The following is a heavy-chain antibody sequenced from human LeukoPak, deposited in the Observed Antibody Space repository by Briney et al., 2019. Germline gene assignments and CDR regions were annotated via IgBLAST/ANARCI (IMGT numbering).Heavy chain of an antibody. Sequence: SETLSLTCTVSGGSISSISYYWGWIRQPPGKGLEWIGSIYYSGSTYYNPSLKSRVTISEDTSKNQFSLKLSSVTAADTAVYYCARGDYDSSGYYTSPWYWGQGTLVTVSS. CDR3: ARGDYDSSGYYTSPWY. CDR1: GGSISSISYY. D-gene: IGHD3-22*01. CDR2: IYYSGST. V-gene: IGHV4-39*07. J-gene: IGHJ4*02.